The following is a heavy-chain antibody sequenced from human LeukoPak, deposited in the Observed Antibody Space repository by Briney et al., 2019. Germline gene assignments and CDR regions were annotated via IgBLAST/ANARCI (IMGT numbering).Heavy chain of an antibody. D-gene: IGHD2-2*01. J-gene: IGHJ6*02. CDR3: ARQGYCSSTSCYSVGGLDV. CDR1: GYSFTTYW. Sequence: GESLKISCKGSGYSFTTYWIGWVRQMPGKGLEWMGIIYPDDSDTTYSPSFQGRVTISADRSISTAYLQWSSLKASDTAMYYCARQGYCSSTSCYSVGGLDVWGQGTTVIVSS. V-gene: IGHV5-51*01. CDR2: IYPDDSDT.